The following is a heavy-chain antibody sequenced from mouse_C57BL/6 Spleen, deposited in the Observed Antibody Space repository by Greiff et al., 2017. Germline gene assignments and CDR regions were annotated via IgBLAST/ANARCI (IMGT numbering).Heavy chain of an antibody. J-gene: IGHJ2*01. CDR2: ISSGGSYT. CDR3: ARLGGYYDFDY. V-gene: IGHV5-6*01. D-gene: IGHD2-3*01. CDR1: GFTFSSYG. Sequence: VQLKQSGGDLVKPGGSLKLSCAASGFTFSSYGMSWVRQTPDKRLEWVATISSGGSYTYYPDSVKGRFTISRDNAKNTLYLQMSSLKSEDTAMCYCARLGGYYDFDYWGQGTTLTVSS.